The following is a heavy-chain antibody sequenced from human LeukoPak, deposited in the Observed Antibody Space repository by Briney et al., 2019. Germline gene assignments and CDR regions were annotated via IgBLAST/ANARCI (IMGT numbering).Heavy chain of an antibody. V-gene: IGHV4-59*01. CDR1: GGSISSYY. CDR2: IYYSGST. Sequence: PSETLSLTCTVSGGSISSYYWSWLRQPPGKGLEWIGYIYYSGSTNYNPSLKSRVTISVDTSKNQFSLKLSSVTAADTAVYYCARAHVIDILTGYFDYWGQGTLVTVSS. D-gene: IGHD3-9*01. CDR3: ARAHVIDILTGYFDY. J-gene: IGHJ4*02.